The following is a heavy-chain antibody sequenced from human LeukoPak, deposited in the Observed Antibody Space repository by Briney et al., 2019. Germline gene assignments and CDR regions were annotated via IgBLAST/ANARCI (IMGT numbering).Heavy chain of an antibody. Sequence: GGSLRLSCAVSGFSFSSYGMHWVRQAPGKGLEWVTFIRYDGSNKYYADSVKGRFTISRDNSKNTLYLQMNSLRAEDTAVYYCAKHTYQLYSYYMDVWGTGTTVTVSS. D-gene: IGHD2-21*01. J-gene: IGHJ6*03. CDR1: GFSFSSYG. V-gene: IGHV3-30*02. CDR3: AKHTYQLYSYYMDV. CDR2: IRYDGSNK.